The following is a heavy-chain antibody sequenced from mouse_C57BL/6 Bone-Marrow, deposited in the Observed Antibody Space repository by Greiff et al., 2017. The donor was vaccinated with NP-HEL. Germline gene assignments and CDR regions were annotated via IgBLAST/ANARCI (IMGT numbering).Heavy chain of an antibody. CDR3: ARSRDAMDY. J-gene: IGHJ4*01. CDR1: GYAFTNYL. CDR2: INPGSGGT. Sequence: VKLQESGAELVRPGTSVKVSCKASGYAFTNYLIEWVKQRPGQGLEWIGVINPGSGGTNYNEKFKGKATLTADKSSSTAYMQLSSLTSEDSAVYFFARSRDAMDYWGQGTSVTVSS. V-gene: IGHV1-54*01.